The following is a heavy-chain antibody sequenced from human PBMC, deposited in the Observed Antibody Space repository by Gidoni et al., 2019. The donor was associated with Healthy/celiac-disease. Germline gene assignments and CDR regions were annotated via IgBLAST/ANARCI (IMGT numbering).Heavy chain of an antibody. J-gene: IGHJ3*02. Sequence: QVQLVQSGAEVKKPGASVKVSCKASGYTFTSYYMHGVRQAPGQGLEWMGIINPSGGSTSYAQKFQGRVTMTRDTSTSTVYMELSSLRSEDTAVYYCARATMGYCSSTSCYDRAFDIWGQGTMVTVSS. CDR1: GYTFTSYY. V-gene: IGHV1-46*03. CDR3: ARATMGYCSSTSCYDRAFDI. CDR2: INPSGGST. D-gene: IGHD2-2*01.